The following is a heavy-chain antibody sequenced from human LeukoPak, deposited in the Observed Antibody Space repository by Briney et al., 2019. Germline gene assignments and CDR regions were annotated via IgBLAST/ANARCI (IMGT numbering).Heavy chain of an antibody. Sequence: PGGSLRLSCAASGFTFDDYAIHWVRQAPGKGLEWVSGISWNSGSIGYADSVKGRLTISRDNAKNSLYLQMNSLRAEDMALYYCAKGGVGATFYRFDYWGQGTLVTVSS. CDR3: AKGGVGATFYRFDY. CDR1: GFTFDDYA. D-gene: IGHD1-26*01. CDR2: ISWNSGSI. V-gene: IGHV3-9*03. J-gene: IGHJ4*02.